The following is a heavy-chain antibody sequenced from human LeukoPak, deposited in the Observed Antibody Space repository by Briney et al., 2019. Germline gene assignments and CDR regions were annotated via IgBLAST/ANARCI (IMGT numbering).Heavy chain of an antibody. CDR2: ISYDGSNK. CDR3: VKNGEPHYYMDV. J-gene: IGHJ6*03. Sequence: GGSLRLSCAAFGFTFSSYAMHWVRQAPGKGLEWVAVISYDGSNKYYADSVKGRFTISRDNSKNTVYLQMNSLTAEDTAVYYCVKNGEPHYYMDVWGKGTTVTVSS. CDR1: GFTFSSYA. V-gene: IGHV3-30-3*02. D-gene: IGHD1-14*01.